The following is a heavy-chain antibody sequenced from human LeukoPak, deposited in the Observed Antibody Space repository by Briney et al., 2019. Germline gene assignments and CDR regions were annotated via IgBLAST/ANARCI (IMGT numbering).Heavy chain of an antibody. V-gene: IGHV4-34*01. CDR2: INHSGST. J-gene: IGHJ4*02. CDR1: GGSFSGYY. CDR3: ARGISSSGTSLLDY. Sequence: SETLSLTCAVYGGSFSGYYWSWIRQPPGKGLEWIGEINHSGSTNYNPSLKSRVTISVDTSKNQFSLKLSSVTAADTAVYYCARGISSSGTSLLDYWGQGTLVTVSS. D-gene: IGHD6-6*01.